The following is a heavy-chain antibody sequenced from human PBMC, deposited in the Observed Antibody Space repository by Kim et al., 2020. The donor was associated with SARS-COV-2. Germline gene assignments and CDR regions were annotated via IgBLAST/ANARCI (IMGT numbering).Heavy chain of an antibody. J-gene: IGHJ4*02. CDR3: ARLYGSGNYYFDY. V-gene: IGHV5-51*01. Sequence: YSPSFEGQVTISADKSSSTAYLQWSSLKASDTAMYFCARLYGSGNYYFDYWGQGTLVTVSS. D-gene: IGHD3-10*01.